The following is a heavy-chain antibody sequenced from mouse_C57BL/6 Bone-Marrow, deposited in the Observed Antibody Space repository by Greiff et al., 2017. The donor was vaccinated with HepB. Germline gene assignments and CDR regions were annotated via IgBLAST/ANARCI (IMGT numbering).Heavy chain of an antibody. CDR2: IHPNSGST. V-gene: IGHV1-64*01. J-gene: IGHJ2*01. Sequence: QVQLQQSGAELVKPGASVKLSCKASGYTFTSYWMHWVKQRPGQGLEWIGMIHPNSGSTNYNGKFKSKATLTVDKSSSKAYMQLSSLTSEDSAVYFCARYRNSYGSSSLFDYWGQGTTLTVSS. CDR3: ARYRNSYGSSSLFDY. D-gene: IGHD1-1*01. CDR1: GYTFTSYW.